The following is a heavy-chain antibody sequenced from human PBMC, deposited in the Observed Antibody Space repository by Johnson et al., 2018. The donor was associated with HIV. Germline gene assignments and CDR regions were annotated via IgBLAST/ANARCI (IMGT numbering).Heavy chain of an antibody. CDR1: GFTFDDYG. V-gene: IGHV3-20*04. Sequence: VQLVESGGGVVRPGGSLRLSCAAFGFTFDDYGMSLVRQVPGKGLEWVSGVNWNGGSTGYGDSVKGRFTISRDNAKNSLYLQMNSLGVEDTAVYYWARVRGLSAFDIWCQGTMVTGSS. CDR3: ARVRGLSAFDI. D-gene: IGHD3-22*01. J-gene: IGHJ3*02. CDR2: VNWNGGST.